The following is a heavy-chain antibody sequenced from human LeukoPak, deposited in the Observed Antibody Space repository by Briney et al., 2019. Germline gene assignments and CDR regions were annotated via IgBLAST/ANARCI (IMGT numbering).Heavy chain of an antibody. CDR3: ATRTHYDFWSGYGYDAFDI. D-gene: IGHD3-3*01. J-gene: IGHJ3*02. CDR2: ISSSGSTI. V-gene: IGHV3-11*04. Sequence: GGSLRLSCAASGFTFSDYYMSWIRQAPGKGLEWVSYISSSGSTIYYADSVKGRFTISRDNAKNSLYLQMNSLRAEDTAVYYCATRTHYDFWSGYGYDAFDIWGQGTMVTVSS. CDR1: GFTFSDYY.